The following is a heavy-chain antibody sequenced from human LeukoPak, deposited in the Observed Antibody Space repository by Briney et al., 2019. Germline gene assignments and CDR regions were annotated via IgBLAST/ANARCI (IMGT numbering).Heavy chain of an antibody. CDR3: ARGPDSGHVTNFDS. J-gene: IGHJ4*02. V-gene: IGHV4-59*11. D-gene: IGHD5-12*01. Sequence: SETLSLTCTVAGGSIRSHYWSWIRRPPGKGLEWIGYIYYNGFTKYNPSLKSRVTMSIDTSKSQFSLNLSSVTAADTAVYYCARGPDSGHVTNFDSWGQGTLVTVSS. CDR1: GGSIRSHY. CDR2: IYYNGFT.